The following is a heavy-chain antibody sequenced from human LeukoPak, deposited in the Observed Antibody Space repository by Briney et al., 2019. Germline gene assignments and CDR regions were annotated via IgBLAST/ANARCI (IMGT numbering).Heavy chain of an antibody. D-gene: IGHD3-3*01. J-gene: IGHJ6*02. CDR1: GFTFGDYA. V-gene: IGHV3-9*01. CDR2: NNCNSNSI. Sequence: GRSLRLSCAASGFTFGDYAMHWVRQAPGKGLEWVSGNNCNSNSIGYADSVKGRFTISRDHAKNSLYLQMDSLRAEDTALYYCAKDSLICEVVTQWGGMDGWGQGTTVTVSS. CDR3: AKDSLICEVVTQWGGMDG.